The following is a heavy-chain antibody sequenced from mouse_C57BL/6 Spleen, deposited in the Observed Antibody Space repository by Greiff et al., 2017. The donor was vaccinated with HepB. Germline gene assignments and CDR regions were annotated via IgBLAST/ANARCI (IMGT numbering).Heavy chain of an antibody. V-gene: IGHV5-17*01. J-gene: IGHJ1*03. Sequence: EVMLVESGGGLVKPGGSLKLSCAASGLPWVRQAPEKGLEWVAYISSGSSTIYYADTVKSRFTISRDNAKYTLFLQMTSMRAEDTALYYCARGGNYSFKWYFDGWGTGTTVTVAS. CDR3: ARGGNYSFKWYFDG. D-gene: IGHD2-1*01. CDR2: ISSGSSTI. CDR1: G.